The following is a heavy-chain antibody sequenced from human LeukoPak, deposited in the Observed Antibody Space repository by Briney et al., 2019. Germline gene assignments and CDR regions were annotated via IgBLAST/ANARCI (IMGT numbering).Heavy chain of an antibody. V-gene: IGHV3-20*04. CDR3: ARELSITMVRGVIYADY. D-gene: IGHD3-10*01. CDR2: INWNGDST. Sequence: LAGGSLRLSCAASGFTFDDYGMSWVRQAPGKGLEWVSGINWNGDSTGYADSVKGRFTISRDNAKNSLYLQMNSLRAEDTAVYYCARELSITMVRGVIYADYWGQGTLVTVSS. J-gene: IGHJ4*02. CDR1: GFTFDDYG.